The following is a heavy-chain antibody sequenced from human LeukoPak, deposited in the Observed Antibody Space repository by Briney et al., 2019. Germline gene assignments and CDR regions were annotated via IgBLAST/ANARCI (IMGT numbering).Heavy chain of an antibody. CDR3: ARRGKWGNNWFDP. D-gene: IGHD3-16*01. CDR2: IYPGDSDT. J-gene: IGHJ5*02. CDR1: GYSFTSYW. V-gene: IGHV5-51*01. Sequence: GESLKISCKGSGYSFTSYWIGWVLQMSGEGLGWRVIIYPGDSDTRYSPSFQGQLTISADKSSSTAYLQWSSLKASDTAMYYCARRGKWGNNWFDPWGEGTLVTVSS.